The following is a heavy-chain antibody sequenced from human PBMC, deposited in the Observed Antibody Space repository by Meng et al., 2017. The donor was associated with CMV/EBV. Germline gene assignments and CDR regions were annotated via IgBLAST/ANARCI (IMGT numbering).Heavy chain of an antibody. V-gene: IGHV3-74*01. D-gene: IGHD6-6*01. CDR1: GFTFSSYG. J-gene: IGHJ5*02. CDR2: INSDGSRT. CDR3: ARDSIAARPGWFDP. Sequence: SGFTFSSYGMEWVRQAPGKGLVWVSRINSDGSRTSYADSVKGRFTISRDNAKNTLYLQMNSLRAEDTAVYYCARDSIAARPGWFDPWGQGTLVTVSS.